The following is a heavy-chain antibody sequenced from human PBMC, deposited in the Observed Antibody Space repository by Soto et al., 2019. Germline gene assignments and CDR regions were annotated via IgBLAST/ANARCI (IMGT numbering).Heavy chain of an antibody. D-gene: IGHD2-21*02. CDR2: IGGSGVIT. V-gene: IGHV3-23*01. Sequence: EVQLLESGGGLVQPGGSLRLSCAASGFTFSIYAMTWVRRAPGKGLEWVSTIGGSGVITYYADSVKGRFTISRDNSKNTLYLQMNSLRAEDSAVYYCTRHVHGSDSGYWGQGTLVTVSS. CDR3: TRHVHGSDSGY. J-gene: IGHJ4*02. CDR1: GFTFSIYA.